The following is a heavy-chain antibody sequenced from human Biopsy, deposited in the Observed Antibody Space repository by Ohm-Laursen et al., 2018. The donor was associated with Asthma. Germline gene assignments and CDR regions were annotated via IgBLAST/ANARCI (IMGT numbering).Heavy chain of an antibody. V-gene: IGHV3-48*04. CDR2: INGKSNSI. CDR1: GFSFSNFA. D-gene: IGHD6-19*01. CDR3: ARDSYSSGLYDDFES. Sequence: SLRLSCAAFGFSFSNFAIHWVRQAPGKGLEWISYINGKSNSIEYADSVKGRFTISSDNAKNSLYLQMNSLRAEDTAVYYCARDSYSSGLYDDFESWGQGTLVTVSS. J-gene: IGHJ4*02.